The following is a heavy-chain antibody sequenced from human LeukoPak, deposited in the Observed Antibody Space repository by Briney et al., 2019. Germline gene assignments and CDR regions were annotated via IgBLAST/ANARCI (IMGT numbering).Heavy chain of an antibody. Sequence: GASVKVSCKVSGYILSELSMHWVRQAPGKGLEWMGGFDPEDDERIYAQKFQGRVTMTEDTSTDTAYMELSSLRSEDTAVYYCARGRGSRTGSNGDYFDDWGQGTLVTVSS. CDR2: FDPEDDER. J-gene: IGHJ4*02. CDR1: GYILSELS. V-gene: IGHV1-24*01. CDR3: ARGRGSRTGSNGDYFDD. D-gene: IGHD3/OR15-3a*01.